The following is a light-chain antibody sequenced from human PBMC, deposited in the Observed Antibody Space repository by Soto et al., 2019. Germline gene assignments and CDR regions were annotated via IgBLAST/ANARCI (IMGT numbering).Light chain of an antibody. CDR3: QQYNSYSTP. V-gene: IGKV1-5*01. CDR2: DAS. CDR1: QSISSG. Sequence: DIQMTQSPSTLSASVGDRVTITCRASQSISSGLAWYQQNPWKAPKLLIYDASSLESGVPSRFRGSGSGTEFTLSISLLQPDDFATYYCQQYNSYSTPFGQGTKVEIK. J-gene: IGKJ1*01.